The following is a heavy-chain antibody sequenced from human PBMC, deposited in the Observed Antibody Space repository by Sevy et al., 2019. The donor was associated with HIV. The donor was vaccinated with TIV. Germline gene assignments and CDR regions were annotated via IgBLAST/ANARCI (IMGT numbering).Heavy chain of an antibody. Sequence: GGSLRLSCAASGFTFSSYAMHWVRQAPGKGLEWVAVISYDGSNKYYADSVKGRFTISRDNSKNTLYLQMNSLRAEDRAVYYCARAWEGRGAGHGMFDYWGQGTLVTVSS. CDR3: ARAWEGRGAGHGMFDY. V-gene: IGHV3-30-3*01. J-gene: IGHJ4*02. CDR1: GFTFSSYA. D-gene: IGHD1-26*01. CDR2: ISYDGSNK.